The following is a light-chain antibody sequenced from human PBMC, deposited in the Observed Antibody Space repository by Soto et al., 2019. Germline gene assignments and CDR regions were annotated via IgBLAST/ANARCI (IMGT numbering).Light chain of an antibody. CDR2: AAS. V-gene: IGKV1-39*01. Sequence: DIQMTQSPSSLSAPVGDRVVITCRASRSIGTYLNWYQHKPGKAPELLVFAASTFKYGVPSRFSGIGSGTDFTLTISILQPEDLATYFCHQSFSVPYPFGQGPGWR. J-gene: IGKJ2*01. CDR3: HQSFSVPYP. CDR1: RSIGTY.